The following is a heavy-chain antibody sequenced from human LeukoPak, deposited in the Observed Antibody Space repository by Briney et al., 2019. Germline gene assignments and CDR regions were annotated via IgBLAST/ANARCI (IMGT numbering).Heavy chain of an antibody. CDR1: GGSISSNNYF. J-gene: IGHJ4*02. D-gene: IGHD3-22*01. Sequence: ETLSLTCTVSGGSISSNNYFWGWVRQAPGKGLEWVANIKEDGSKKNYVDSVKGRFTISRDNAKNSLYLQMNSLRAEDTAVYYCATPLDYYDRSGYHQGGDWGQGTLVTVSS. V-gene: IGHV3-7*03. CDR2: IKEDGSKK. CDR3: ATPLDYYDRSGYHQGGD.